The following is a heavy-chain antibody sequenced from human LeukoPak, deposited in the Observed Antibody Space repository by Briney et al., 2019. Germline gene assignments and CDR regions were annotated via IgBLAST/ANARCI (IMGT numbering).Heavy chain of an antibody. CDR3: ARDRGGSYSFSRYFDY. CDR2: INHSGST. CDR1: GGSFSGYY. D-gene: IGHD1-26*01. Sequence: SETLSLTCAVYGGSFSGYYWSWIRQPPGKGLEWIGEINHSGSTNYNPSLKSRVTMSVDTSKNQFSLKLSSVTAADTAVYYCARDRGGSYSFSRYFDYWGQGTLVTVSS. J-gene: IGHJ4*02. V-gene: IGHV4-34*01.